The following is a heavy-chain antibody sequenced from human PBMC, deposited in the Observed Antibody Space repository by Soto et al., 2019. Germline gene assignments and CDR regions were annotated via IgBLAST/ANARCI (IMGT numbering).Heavy chain of an antibody. V-gene: IGHV4-39*01. Sequence: SETLSLTCTVSGGSISSGSYYWGRVRQPPGKWLEWIGSIYYSGNAYYNPSLKSRVAVSVDTSKNQFSLKVTSVTATDTAVYYCARHKDTSSRYLLPDFWGQGTLVTVSS. CDR1: GGSISSGSYY. CDR2: IYYSGNA. D-gene: IGHD6-13*01. CDR3: ARHKDTSSRYLLPDF. J-gene: IGHJ4*02.